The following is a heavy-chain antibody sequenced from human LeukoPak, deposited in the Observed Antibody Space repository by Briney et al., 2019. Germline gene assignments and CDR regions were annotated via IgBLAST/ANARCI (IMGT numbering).Heavy chain of an antibody. CDR2: ISYDGSNK. V-gene: IGHV3-30*03. CDR1: GFTFSSYG. J-gene: IGHJ6*03. Sequence: GGSLRLSCAASGFTFSSYGMHWVRQAPGKGLEWVAVISYDGSNKYYADSVKGRFTISRDNSKNTLYLQMNSLRAEDTAVYYCALKYYGDPYYYYYMDVWGKGTTVTVSS. D-gene: IGHD4-17*01. CDR3: ALKYYGDPYYYYYMDV.